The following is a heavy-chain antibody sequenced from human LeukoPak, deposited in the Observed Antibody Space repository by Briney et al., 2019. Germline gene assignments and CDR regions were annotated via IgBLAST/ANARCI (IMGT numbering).Heavy chain of an antibody. V-gene: IGHV4-34*01. J-gene: IGHJ6*04. CDR3: AREGIVVVIATQSSGVVDV. CDR1: GGSFSGYY. Sequence: SETLSLTCAVYGGSFSGYYWSWIRQPPGKGLEWIGEINHSGSTNYNPSLKSRVTISVDTSKNQFSLKLSSVTAADTAVYYCAREGIVVVIATQSSGVVDVWGKGTTVTVSS. D-gene: IGHD2-21*01. CDR2: INHSGST.